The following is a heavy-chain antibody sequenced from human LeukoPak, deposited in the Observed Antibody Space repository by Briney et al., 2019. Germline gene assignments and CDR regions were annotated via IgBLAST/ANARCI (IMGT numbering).Heavy chain of an antibody. J-gene: IGHJ4*02. Sequence: KPSATLSLTWTVAGGSISSYYWSWIRQPAGKGLEWIGRLYTSGDTNYNPSLKSRLTMSLDTSKSQFSLKLSSVTAADTAVYYCARDEHDYGDYGTFDYWGQGTLVTVS. CDR1: GGSISSYY. V-gene: IGHV4-4*07. D-gene: IGHD4-17*01. CDR2: LYTSGDT. CDR3: ARDEHDYGDYGTFDY.